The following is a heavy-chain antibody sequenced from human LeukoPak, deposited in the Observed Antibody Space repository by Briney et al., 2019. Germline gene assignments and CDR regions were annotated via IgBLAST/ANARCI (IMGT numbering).Heavy chain of an antibody. CDR2: IYYSGST. Sequence: PSETLSLTCTVSGGSISSGGYYWSWIRQHPGKGLGWIGYIYYSGSTYYNPSLKSRVTISVDTSKNQFSLKLSSVTAAGTAVYYCARDGRLLYKKIHWSSGMDVWGQGTTVTVSS. J-gene: IGHJ6*02. CDR3: ARDGRLLYKKIHWSSGMDV. D-gene: IGHD2/OR15-2a*01. V-gene: IGHV4-31*03. CDR1: GGSISSGGYY.